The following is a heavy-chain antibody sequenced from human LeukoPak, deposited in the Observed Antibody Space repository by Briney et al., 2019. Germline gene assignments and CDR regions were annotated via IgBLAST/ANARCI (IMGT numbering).Heavy chain of an antibody. V-gene: IGHV1-46*01. J-gene: IGHJ5*02. CDR1: GYTFTNYY. CDR3: ARDEATGWFDP. D-gene: IGHD5-24*01. Sequence: ASVKGSCKASGYTFTNYYMHWVRQAPGQGLAWMGILNPSSGSTAYAQKFQGRVTMTRDTSTSTVYMELSSLRSEDTAVYYCARDEATGWFDPWGQGTLVIVFS. CDR2: LNPSSGST.